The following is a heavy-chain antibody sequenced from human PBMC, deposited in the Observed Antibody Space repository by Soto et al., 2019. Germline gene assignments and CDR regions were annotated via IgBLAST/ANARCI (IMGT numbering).Heavy chain of an antibody. CDR3: PARTGYYTSYYYMDV. J-gene: IGHJ6*03. CDR2: IVVGSGNT. D-gene: IGHD3-9*01. V-gene: IGHV1-58*02. CDR1: GFTFTNSA. Sequence: QMPLVQSGPEVKKPGTSVKVSCKASGFTFTNSAIQWVRQARGQRLEWIGWIVVGSGNTNYAQKFQERLTITRDMSTSTAYMELSSLRSEHTAISYCPARTGYYTSYYYMDVWGEGPTVTLSS.